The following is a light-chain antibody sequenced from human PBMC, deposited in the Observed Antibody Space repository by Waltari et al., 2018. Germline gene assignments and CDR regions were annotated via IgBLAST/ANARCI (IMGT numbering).Light chain of an antibody. CDR3: LQYNSSPYT. CDR1: QSISSW. V-gene: IGKV1-12*01. J-gene: IGKJ2*01. Sequence: DIQMTQSPSSLSASVGDTVTITCRASQSISSWLDWYQQKPGKAPKLLIYKASSLQSGVPSRFSGSGSGTEFTLTISSLQPEDFATYYCLQYNSSPYTFGQGTTVEIK. CDR2: KAS.